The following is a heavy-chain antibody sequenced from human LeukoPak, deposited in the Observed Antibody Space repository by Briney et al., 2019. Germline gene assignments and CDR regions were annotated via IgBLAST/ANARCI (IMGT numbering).Heavy chain of an antibody. D-gene: IGHD1-1*01. V-gene: IGHV5-51*01. Sequence: GESLKISCQGLGYRFDNHWVAWVRQRPGKGLEWMGIIYPGDSDTAYSPSFQGQVTISADTSIMTVYLQWTSLKASDIAMYYCARHVSVDPDSPTTTGKRSAGFEVWGQGTMVIVSS. CDR1: GYRFDNHW. CDR3: ARHVSVDPDSPTTTGKRSAGFEV. CDR2: IYPGDSDT. J-gene: IGHJ3*01.